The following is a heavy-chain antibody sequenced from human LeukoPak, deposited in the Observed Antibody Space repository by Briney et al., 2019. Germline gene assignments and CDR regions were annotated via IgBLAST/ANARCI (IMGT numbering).Heavy chain of an antibody. CDR3: AKDPSGYCSGGSCYSGWFDP. CDR1: GFTFSSYA. J-gene: IGHJ5*02. V-gene: IGHV3-23*01. Sequence: GGSLRLSCAASGFTFSSYAMSWVRQAPGKGLEWVSAISGSGGSTYYADSVKGRFTISRDNSKDTLYLQMNSLRAEDTAVYYCAKDPSGYCSGGSCYSGWFDPWGQGTLVTVSS. D-gene: IGHD2-15*01. CDR2: ISGSGGST.